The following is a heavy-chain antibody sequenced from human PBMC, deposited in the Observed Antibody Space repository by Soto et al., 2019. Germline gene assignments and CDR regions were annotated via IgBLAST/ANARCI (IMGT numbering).Heavy chain of an antibody. CDR2: TYYRSKWYN. J-gene: IGHJ6*02. V-gene: IGHV6-1*01. D-gene: IGHD2-2*02. CDR1: GDSVSSNSAA. Sequence: SQTLSLTCAISGDSVSSNSAAWNWIRQSPSRGLEWLGRTYYRSKWYNDYAVSVKSRITINPDTSKNQFSLQLNSVTPEDTAVYYCARETLKVVPAAIRWKGDVWGQGITVTVSS. CDR3: ARETLKVVPAAIRWKGDV.